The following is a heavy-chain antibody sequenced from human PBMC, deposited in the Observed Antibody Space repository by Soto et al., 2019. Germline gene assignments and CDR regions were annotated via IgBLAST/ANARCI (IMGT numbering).Heavy chain of an antibody. CDR2: IGGRGDNT. CDR3: AKDGLLYYDILTGYLPSSWFDP. V-gene: IGHV3-23*01. D-gene: IGHD3-9*01. CDR1: GFTFSHYA. J-gene: IGHJ5*02. Sequence: LRLSCAASGFTFSHYAMRGVRQAPGRGLEWVSAIGGRGDNTYYADSVKGRFTISRDNSKNTLYLLMNSLRAEDTAVYFCAKDGLLYYDILTGYLPSSWFDPWGQGTLVTVSS.